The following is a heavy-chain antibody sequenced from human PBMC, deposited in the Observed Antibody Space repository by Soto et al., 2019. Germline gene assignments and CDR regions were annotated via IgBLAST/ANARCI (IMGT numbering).Heavy chain of an antibody. CDR1: GITFSSNA. Sequence: GGTLTLTSAASGITFSSNAMSWVRQAPGKGLEWVSFISGSGGNTYYADSVKGRFAISRDNYKNTLFLQMNSLRAEDTAIYYSAKETLIESVYGYASWGQGTQVPVS. CDR2: ISGSGGNT. J-gene: IGHJ5*01. CDR3: AKETLIESVYGYAS. D-gene: IGHD2-2*01. V-gene: IGHV3-23*01.